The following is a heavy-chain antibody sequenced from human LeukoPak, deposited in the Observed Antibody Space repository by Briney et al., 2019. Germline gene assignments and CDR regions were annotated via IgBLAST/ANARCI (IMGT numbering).Heavy chain of an antibody. CDR3: ARERYDILTGYYTFDY. J-gene: IGHJ4*02. CDR1: GGSISSYY. V-gene: IGHV4-4*07. CDR2: IYTSGST. D-gene: IGHD3-9*01. Sequence: TSETLSLTCTVSGGSISSYYWSWIRQPAGKGLEWIGRIYTSGSTNYNPSLKSRVTISVDTSKNQFSLKLSSVTAADTAVYYCARERYDILTGYYTFDYWGQGTLVTVSS.